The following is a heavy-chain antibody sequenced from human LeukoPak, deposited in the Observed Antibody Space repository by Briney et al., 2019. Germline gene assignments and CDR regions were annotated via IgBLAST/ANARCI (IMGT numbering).Heavy chain of an antibody. D-gene: IGHD6-13*01. CDR1: AATFSSYA. CDR3: ARVLMYGSSWYPTMDRYYFDY. CDR2: IIPILGIA. J-gene: IGHJ4*02. Sequence: SGKLSSYASAATFSSYAISWGRQAPGQGLEWMGRIIPILGIANYAQKFQGRVTITADKSTSTAYMELSSLRSEDTAVYYCARVLMYGSSWYPTMDRYYFDYWGQGTLVTVSS. V-gene: IGHV1-69*04.